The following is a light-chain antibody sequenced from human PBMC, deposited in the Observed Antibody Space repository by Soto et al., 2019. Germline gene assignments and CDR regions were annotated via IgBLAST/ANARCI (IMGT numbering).Light chain of an antibody. J-gene: IGLJ1*01. V-gene: IGLV2-14*01. Sequence: QSALTQPASVSGSPGQSITISCTGTSSDVGGYNYVSWYQQHPGKAPKLMIYDVSNRPSGVSNRFSGSKSGNTASLTISGLQAEDEADYYCSSYTSSSPPYVFGTGTNSPS. CDR3: SSYTSSSPPYV. CDR2: DVS. CDR1: SSDVGGYNY.